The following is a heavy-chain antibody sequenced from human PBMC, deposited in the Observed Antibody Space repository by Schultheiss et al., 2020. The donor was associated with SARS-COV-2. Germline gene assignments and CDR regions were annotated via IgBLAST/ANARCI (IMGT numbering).Heavy chain of an antibody. J-gene: IGHJ3*02. CDR3: ARHPGWQWLDEGAFDI. D-gene: IGHD6-19*01. CDR1: GYSFTSYW. Sequence: GGSLRLSCKGSGYSFTSYWIGWVRQMPGKGLEWMGIIYPGDSDTRYSPSFQGQVTISADKSISTAYLQWSSLKASDTAMYYCARHPGWQWLDEGAFDIWGQGTMVTVSS. V-gene: IGHV5-51*01. CDR2: IYPGDSDT.